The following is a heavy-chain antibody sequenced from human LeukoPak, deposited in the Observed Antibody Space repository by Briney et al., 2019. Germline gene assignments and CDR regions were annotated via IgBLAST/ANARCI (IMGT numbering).Heavy chain of an antibody. Sequence: GGSLRLSCAASGFTFSSYSMNWVRQAPGKGLEWVSSISSSSSYIYYADSVKGRFTISRDNAKNSLYPQMNSLRAEDTAVYYCARETSSGYTTRGVDYWGQGTLVTVSS. V-gene: IGHV3-21*01. D-gene: IGHD3-22*01. CDR1: GFTFSSYS. CDR2: ISSSSSYI. CDR3: ARETSSGYTTRGVDY. J-gene: IGHJ4*02.